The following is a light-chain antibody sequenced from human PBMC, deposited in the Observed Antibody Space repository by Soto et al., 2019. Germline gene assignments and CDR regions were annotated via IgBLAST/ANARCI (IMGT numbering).Light chain of an antibody. CDR3: QTWGTGIRV. CDR2: LNSDGSH. Sequence: QSVLTQSPSASASLGASVKLTCTLSSGHSNYAIAWHQQQPEKGPRYLMKLNSDGSHTKGDGIPDRFSGSSSGAERYLTISSLQSEDEADSYCQTWGTGIRVFGGGTKLTVL. V-gene: IGLV4-69*01. J-gene: IGLJ3*02. CDR1: SGHSNYA.